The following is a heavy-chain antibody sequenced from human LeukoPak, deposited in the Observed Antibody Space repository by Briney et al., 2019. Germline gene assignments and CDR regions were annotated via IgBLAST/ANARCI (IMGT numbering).Heavy chain of an antibody. J-gene: IGHJ4*02. V-gene: IGHV3-30*18. CDR1: GFTFSSYG. D-gene: IGHD6-13*01. CDR3: AKDPYSSSWLIDY. Sequence: GGSLRLSRAASGFTFSSYGMHWVRQAPGKGLEWVAVISYDGSNKYYADSVKGRFTISRDNPKNTLYLQMNSLRAEDTAVYYCAKDPYSSSWLIDYWGQGTLVTVSS. CDR2: ISYDGSNK.